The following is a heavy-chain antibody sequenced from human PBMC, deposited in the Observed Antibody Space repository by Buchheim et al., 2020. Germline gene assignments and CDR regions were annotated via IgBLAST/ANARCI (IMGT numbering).Heavy chain of an antibody. CDR2: IYYSGST. CDR1: GGSVSTSGYH. CDR3: ARYGSGNYLTFDH. V-gene: IGHV4-31*03. J-gene: IGHJ4*02. D-gene: IGHD3-10*01. Sequence: QLQESGPGLVKPSQTLSLTCKISGGSVSTSGYHWGWIRQFPGKGLEWIGYIYYSGSTYYNPSLKSRVSISLDTSEHQSSLNLSSVTAADTAVYYCARYGSGNYLTFDHWGQGTL.